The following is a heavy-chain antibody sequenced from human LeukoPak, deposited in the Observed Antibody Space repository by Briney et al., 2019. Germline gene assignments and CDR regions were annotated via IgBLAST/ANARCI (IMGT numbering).Heavy chain of an antibody. CDR2: IYYSGST. CDR1: GGSISSSSYY. D-gene: IGHD5-18*01. V-gene: IGHV4-39*01. Sequence: PSETLSLTCTVSGGSISSSSYYWGWIRQPPGKGLEWIGSIYYSGSTYYNPSLKSRVTISVDTSKNQFSLKLSSVTAADTAVYYCAREHTAMVSGVSYYYYYMDVWGKGTTVTVSS. CDR3: AREHTAMVSGVSYYYYYMDV. J-gene: IGHJ6*03.